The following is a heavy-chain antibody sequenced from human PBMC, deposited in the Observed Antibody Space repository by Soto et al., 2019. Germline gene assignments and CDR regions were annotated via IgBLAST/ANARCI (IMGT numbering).Heavy chain of an antibody. J-gene: IGHJ4*02. CDR2: ISYDGGNK. Sequence: GSLRLSCAASGFTFSSYAMYWVRQAPGKGLEWVAVISYDGGNKYYADSLKGRFTISRDNSDNTLYLQMSSLRIEDTSVYYCAKAGHVYLSSGYYLDSWGQGTLVTVSS. D-gene: IGHD3-22*01. CDR3: AKAGHVYLSSGYYLDS. CDR1: GFTFSSYA. V-gene: IGHV3-30*18.